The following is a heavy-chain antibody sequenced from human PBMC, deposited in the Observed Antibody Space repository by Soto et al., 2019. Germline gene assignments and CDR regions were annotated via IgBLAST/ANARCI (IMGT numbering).Heavy chain of an antibody. CDR2: IYHSGST. CDR3: ARVVYGGNPDHDAFDI. V-gene: IGHV4-30-2*01. CDR1: GGSISSGGYS. Sequence: PSETLSLTCAVSGGSISSGGYSWSWIRQPPGKGLEWIGYIYHSGSTYYNPSLKSRVTISVDRSKNQFSLKLSSVTAADTAVYYCARVVYGGNPDHDAFDICGQGTMVTVPS. J-gene: IGHJ3*02. D-gene: IGHD4-17*01.